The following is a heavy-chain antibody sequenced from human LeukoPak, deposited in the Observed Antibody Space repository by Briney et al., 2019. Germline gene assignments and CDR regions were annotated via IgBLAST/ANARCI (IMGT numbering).Heavy chain of an antibody. CDR2: ISYDGSNK. J-gene: IGHJ4*02. D-gene: IGHD3-10*01. CDR3: ANTRRGDY. Sequence: PGRSLRLSCAASGFTFSSYGMDWVRQAPGKGLEWVAVISYDGSNKYYTGSVKGRFTISRDNSKDTLYLQMNSLRAEDTGVYYCANTRRGDYWGQGTLVTVSS. V-gene: IGHV3-30*18. CDR1: GFTFSSYG.